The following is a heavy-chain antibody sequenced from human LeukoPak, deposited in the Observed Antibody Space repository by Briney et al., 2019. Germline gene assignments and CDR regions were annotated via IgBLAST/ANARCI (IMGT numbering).Heavy chain of an antibody. V-gene: IGHV1-8*01. Sequence: ASVKVSCKASGYTFTSYDINWVRQATGQGLEWMGWMNPNSGNTGYAQKFQGRVTMTRNTSISTAYMELSSLRSEDTAVYYCARMRPGGATTLRRWFDPWGQGTLVTVSS. D-gene: IGHD2-21*01. CDR3: ARMRPGGATTLRRWFDP. J-gene: IGHJ5*02. CDR2: MNPNSGNT. CDR1: GYTFTSYD.